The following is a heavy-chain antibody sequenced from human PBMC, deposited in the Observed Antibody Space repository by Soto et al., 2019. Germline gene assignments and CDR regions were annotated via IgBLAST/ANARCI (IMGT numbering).Heavy chain of an antibody. V-gene: IGHV4-30-4*01. J-gene: IGHJ4*02. Sequence: QVQLQESGPGLVKPSQTLSLTCTVSGGSISSGDYYWSWIRQPPGKGLEWIGYIYYSGSTYYNPSLKSRVTISVDTSKNQFSLKLSSVTAADTAVYYCARARYYYDSSGYYADLAFDYWGQGTLVTVSS. CDR1: GGSISSGDYY. CDR2: IYYSGST. D-gene: IGHD3-22*01. CDR3: ARARYYYDSSGYYADLAFDY.